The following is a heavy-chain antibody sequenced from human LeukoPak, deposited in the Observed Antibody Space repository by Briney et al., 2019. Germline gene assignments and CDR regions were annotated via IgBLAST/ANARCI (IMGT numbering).Heavy chain of an antibody. Sequence: SEALSLTCTVSGGSISSYYWSWIRQPPGKGLEWIGYIYYSGSTNYNPSLKSRVTISVDTSKNQFSLKLSSVTAADTAVYYCARTDLVFGVATYFDYWGQGTLVTVSS. V-gene: IGHV4-59*01. CDR2: IYYSGST. CDR3: ARTDLVFGVATYFDY. J-gene: IGHJ4*02. D-gene: IGHD3-3*01. CDR1: GGSISSYY.